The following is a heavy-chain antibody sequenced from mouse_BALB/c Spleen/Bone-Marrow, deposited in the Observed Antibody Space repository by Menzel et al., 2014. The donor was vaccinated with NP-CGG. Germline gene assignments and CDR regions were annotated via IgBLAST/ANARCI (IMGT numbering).Heavy chain of an antibody. J-gene: IGHJ3*01. CDR2: ILPGSGST. D-gene: IGHD2-1*01. Sequence: QVQLKESGAELMKPGASVKISCKATGYTFSSYWIEWVKQRPGHGLEWIGEILPGSGSTNYNEKFKGKATFTADTSSNTAYMQLSSLTSEDSAAYYCARNGNYPAWFAYWGQGTLVTVSA. CDR1: GYTFSSYW. V-gene: IGHV1-9*01. CDR3: ARNGNYPAWFAY.